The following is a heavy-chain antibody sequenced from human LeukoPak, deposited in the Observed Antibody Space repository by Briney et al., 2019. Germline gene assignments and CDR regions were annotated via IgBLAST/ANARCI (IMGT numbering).Heavy chain of an antibody. CDR2: IRGGGGSA. J-gene: IGHJ3*02. CDR3: ARDPNGHYIGAFDM. CDR1: GFTFSAYA. Sequence: GGSLRLSCTASGFTFSAYAMMWVRQAPGKGPEWVSAIRGGGGSAFYADSVKGRFTISRDNSKYTLFLQMNSLRAEDTAVYHCARDPNGHYIGAFDMWGPGTMVTVSS. D-gene: IGHD4-17*01. V-gene: IGHV3-23*01.